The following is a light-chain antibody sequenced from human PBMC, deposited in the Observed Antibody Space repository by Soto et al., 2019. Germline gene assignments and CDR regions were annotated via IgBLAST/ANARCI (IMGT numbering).Light chain of an antibody. CDR1: QSVSTS. V-gene: IGKV3-15*01. Sequence: EIVLTQSPATLSLSPGERATLSCRASQSVSTSLGWYQQKPGQAPRLLIYDTSTRATGVPARFSGSRSGPEFTLTINSLQSEDFAIYYCQPYNNWPLTFGGGTKVDIK. J-gene: IGKJ4*01. CDR2: DTS. CDR3: QPYNNWPLT.